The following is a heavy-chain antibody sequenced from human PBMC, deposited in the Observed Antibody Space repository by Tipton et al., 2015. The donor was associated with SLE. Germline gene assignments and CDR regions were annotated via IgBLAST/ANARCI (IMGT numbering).Heavy chain of an antibody. Sequence: TLSLTCTVYGGSFSGYYWSWIRQPPGKGLEWIGEINHSGSANYNPSLKSRVTISVDTSKNQFSLKLSSVTAADTAVYYCARHYPKPPYYDSSGYYYVGYWGQGTLVTVSS. V-gene: IGHV4-34*01. J-gene: IGHJ4*02. CDR2: INHSGSA. CDR3: ARHYPKPPYYDSSGYYYVGY. CDR1: GGSFSGYY. D-gene: IGHD3-22*01.